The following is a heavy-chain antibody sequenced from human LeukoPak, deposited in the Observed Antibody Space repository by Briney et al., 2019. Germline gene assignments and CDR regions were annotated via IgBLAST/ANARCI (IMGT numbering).Heavy chain of an antibody. CDR1: GGSFSGYY. Sequence: KPSETLSLTCAVYGGSFSGYYWSWIRQPPGKGLEWIGEINHSGSTNYNPSLKSRVTISVDTSKNQFSLKLSSVTAADTAVYYCASAYDSSGYYGGDYWGQGTLVTVSS. CDR3: ASAYDSSGYYGGDY. CDR2: INHSGST. V-gene: IGHV4-34*01. D-gene: IGHD3-22*01. J-gene: IGHJ4*02.